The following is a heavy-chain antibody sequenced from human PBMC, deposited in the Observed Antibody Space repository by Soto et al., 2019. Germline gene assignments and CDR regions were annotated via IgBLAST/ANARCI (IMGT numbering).Heavy chain of an antibody. CDR1: GFSLSNARMG. J-gene: IGHJ4*02. D-gene: IGHD5-12*01. CDR3: ARIQADGYKIDY. CDR2: IFSNDEK. V-gene: IGHV2-26*01. Sequence: QVTLKESGPVLVKPTETLTLTCTVSGFSLSNARMGVSWIRQPPGKALEWLAHIFSNDEKSYSTSLKSRLTISKDTSKSQVVLTMTNMDPVDTATYYCARIQADGYKIDYWGQGTLVTVSS.